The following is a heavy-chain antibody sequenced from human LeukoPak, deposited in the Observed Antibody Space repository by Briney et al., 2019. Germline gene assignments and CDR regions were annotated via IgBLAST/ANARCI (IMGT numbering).Heavy chain of an antibody. J-gene: IGHJ4*02. D-gene: IGHD2-2*01. CDR1: RFTFSRYW. V-gene: IGHV3-7*02. CDR2: IKEDGSEK. CDR3: ASALPAGRNYFDY. Sequence: GGSLRLSCADSRFTFSRYWMSWVRQSPGKGLEWVANIKEDGSEKNYVDSVKGRFTIARDNAKNSLYLQMNSLRAEDTAVYYCASALPAGRNYFDYWGQGTLVTVSS.